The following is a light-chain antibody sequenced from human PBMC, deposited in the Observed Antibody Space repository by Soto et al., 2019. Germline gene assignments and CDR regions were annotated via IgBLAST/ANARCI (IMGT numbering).Light chain of an antibody. CDR3: QQHGSSLS. V-gene: IGKV3-20*01. J-gene: IGKJ2*01. CDR1: QSVSTSQ. Sequence: ETVFTQAPGTLSLSPGERATLSCRASQSVSTSQLAWYQQKPGQAPRLLIYGASSRATGIPDRFSGSGSGTDFTLTISRLEPEDFAVYYCQQHGSSLSFGQGTKVDIK. CDR2: GAS.